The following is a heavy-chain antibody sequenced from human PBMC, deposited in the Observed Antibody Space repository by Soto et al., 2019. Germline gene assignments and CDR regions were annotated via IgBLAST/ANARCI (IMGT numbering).Heavy chain of an antibody. CDR3: ARGRGATRGGYYFQH. V-gene: IGHV4-31*01. J-gene: IGHJ1*01. D-gene: IGHD1-26*01. CDR2: IYYSGST. Sequence: QVQLQESGPGLVKPSQTLSLTCTVSGGSISSGGYYWSWIRQHPGKGLEWIGYIYYSGSTYYNPSLKHPVTLSVDTAKNQFSRNLRSVTAADTAVYYCARGRGATRGGYYFQHWGQGTLVTVSS. CDR1: GGSISSGGYY.